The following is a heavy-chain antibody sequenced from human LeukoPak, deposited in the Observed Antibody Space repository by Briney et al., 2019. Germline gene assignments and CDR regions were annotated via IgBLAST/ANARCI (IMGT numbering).Heavy chain of an antibody. CDR1: GGSFSGYY. D-gene: IGHD2-2*02. CDR2: IIHSGST. Sequence: SETLSLTCAVYGGSFSGYYWSWIRQPPGKGLEWIGEIIHSGSTNYNPSLKSRVTISVDTSKNQFSLKLSSVTAADTAVYYWARGAVKSHQLLYERRWFDPWGQGTLVTVSS. J-gene: IGHJ5*02. CDR3: ARGAVKSHQLLYERRWFDP. V-gene: IGHV4-34*01.